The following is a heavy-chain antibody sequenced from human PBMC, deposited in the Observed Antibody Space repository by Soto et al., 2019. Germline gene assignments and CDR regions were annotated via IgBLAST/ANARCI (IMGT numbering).Heavy chain of an antibody. J-gene: IGHJ1*01. Sequence: QVQLVQSGAEVKRPGSSVKVSCKSSGGTFGSYAISWVRQAPGRGLEWMGGVIPIFGTTHYAQKFHGRVTITADIPTSTAYLELSSLKSADTAVYYCANIRWTISLQEEDAIWGQGTLVTVSS. CDR2: VIPIFGTT. D-gene: IGHD2-15*01. CDR1: GGTFGSYA. CDR3: ANIRWTISLQEEDAI. V-gene: IGHV1-69*06.